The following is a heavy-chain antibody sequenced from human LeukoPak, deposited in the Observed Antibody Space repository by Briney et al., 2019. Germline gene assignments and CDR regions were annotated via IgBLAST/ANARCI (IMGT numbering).Heavy chain of an antibody. V-gene: IGHV4-38-2*01. D-gene: IGHD4-17*01. Sequence: PSETLSLTCAVSGYSISSGYYWGWIRPPPGKGLEWIGSIYHSGSTYYNPSLKSRVTISVDTSKNQFSLKLSSVTAADTAVYYCARHASSDGDFRVDYWGQGTLVTVSS. CDR3: ARHASSDGDFRVDY. J-gene: IGHJ4*02. CDR1: GYSISSGYY. CDR2: IYHSGST.